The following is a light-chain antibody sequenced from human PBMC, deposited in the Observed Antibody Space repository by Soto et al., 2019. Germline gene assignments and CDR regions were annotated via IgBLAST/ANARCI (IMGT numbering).Light chain of an antibody. CDR3: QQSYNTPWT. CDR1: QSISSW. CDR2: AAS. J-gene: IGKJ1*01. Sequence: DIQVTQSPSTLSASVGDRVTITCRASQSISSWLAWYQQKPGKGPNLLIYAASSLQSGVPSRFSGSGSGTDFTLTISSLQPEDFATYYCQQSYNTPWTFGQGTKVDIK. V-gene: IGKV1-39*01.